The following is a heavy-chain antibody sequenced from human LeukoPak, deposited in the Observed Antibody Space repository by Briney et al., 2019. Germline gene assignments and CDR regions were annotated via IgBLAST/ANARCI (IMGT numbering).Heavy chain of an antibody. CDR3: ARDRGSQDY. CDR1: GFTFSTFW. D-gene: IGHD3-10*01. V-gene: IGHV3-7*05. CDR2: IKQGGSEK. Sequence: GGSLRLSCAASGFTFSTFWMSWVSQAPGKGLEWVANIKQGGSEKYYVDSVKGRFTISRDNAKNSLYLQMNSLRAEDTAVYYCARDRGSQDYWGQGTLVTVSS. J-gene: IGHJ4*02.